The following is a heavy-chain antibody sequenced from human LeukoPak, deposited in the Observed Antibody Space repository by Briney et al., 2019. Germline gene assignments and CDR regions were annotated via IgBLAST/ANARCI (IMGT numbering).Heavy chain of an antibody. J-gene: IGHJ6*03. D-gene: IGHD1-26*01. CDR3: AKGYGWEASYYYYYMDV. CDR1: GFTVSSNY. V-gene: IGHV3-23*01. Sequence: GGSLRLSCAASGFTVSSNYMSWVRQAPGKGLEWVSAISGSDAGTYYADSVKGRFTISRDNSKNTLYLQMNSLRAEDTAVYYCAKGYGWEASYYYYYMDVWGKGTTVTISS. CDR2: ISGSDAGT.